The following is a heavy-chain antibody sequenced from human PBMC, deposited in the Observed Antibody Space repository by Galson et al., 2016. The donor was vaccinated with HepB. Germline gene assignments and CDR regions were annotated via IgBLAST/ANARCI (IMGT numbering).Heavy chain of an antibody. V-gene: IGHV3-33*01. CDR3: ARDRSYCSGGPCYTNDRYFDL. CDR2: IWYNGDNK. Sequence: SLRLSCATSGFPFDNYAMHWVRQAPGKGLEWVAVIWYNGDNKYYADSVKGRFTISRDNSKNTLYLQTNSLRAEDTAVYYCARDRSYCSGGPCYTNDRYFDLSGRGARVIVSS. D-gene: IGHD2-15*01. CDR1: GFPFDNYA. J-gene: IGHJ2*01.